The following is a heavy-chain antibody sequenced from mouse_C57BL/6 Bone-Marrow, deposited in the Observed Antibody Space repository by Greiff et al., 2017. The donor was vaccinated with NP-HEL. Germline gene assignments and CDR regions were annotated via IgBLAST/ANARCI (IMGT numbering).Heavy chain of an antibody. J-gene: IGHJ1*03. CDR1: GFTFSSYG. D-gene: IGHD1-1*01. CDR2: ISSGGSYT. V-gene: IGHV5-6*01. Sequence: EVKLQESGGDLVKPGGSLKLSCAASGFTFSSYGMSWVRQTPDKRLEWVATISSGGSYTYYPDSVKGRFTISRDNAKNNLYLQMSSLQSEDTAMYYCARKGLYDYGLDWYFDVWGKGTTVTVSS. CDR3: ARKGLYDYGLDWYFDV.